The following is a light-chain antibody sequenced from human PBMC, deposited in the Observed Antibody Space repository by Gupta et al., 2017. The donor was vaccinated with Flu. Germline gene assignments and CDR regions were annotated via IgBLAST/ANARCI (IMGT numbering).Light chain of an antibody. CDR3: MQGTHWPT. CDR1: QSLVHRNGNTY. CDR2: RVS. J-gene: IGKJ1*01. V-gene: IGKV2-30*02. Sequence: DVVLTQSPLSLPVTPGQPASISCRSSQSLVHRNGNTYLTWFQQRPGQSPRRLFYRVSNRDSGVPDRFSGSGSGTDFTLKISRVEAEDVGVYYCMQGTHWPTFGQGTKVEIK.